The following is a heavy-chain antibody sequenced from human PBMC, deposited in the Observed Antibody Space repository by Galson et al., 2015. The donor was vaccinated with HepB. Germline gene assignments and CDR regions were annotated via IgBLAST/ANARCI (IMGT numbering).Heavy chain of an antibody. CDR2: IYYSGST. CDR1: GGSISSSSYY. Sequence: ETLSLTCTVSGGSISSSSYYWGWIRQPPGKGLEWIGSIYYSGSTYYNPSLKSRVTISVDTSKNQFSLKLSSVTAADTAVYYCARLAPSVITPWGQGTLVTVSS. D-gene: IGHD3-16*01. J-gene: IGHJ5*02. CDR3: ARLAPSVITP. V-gene: IGHV4-39*01.